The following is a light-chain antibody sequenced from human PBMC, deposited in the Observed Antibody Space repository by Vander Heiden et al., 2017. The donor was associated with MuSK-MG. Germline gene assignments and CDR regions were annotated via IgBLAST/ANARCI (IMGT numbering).Light chain of an antibody. Sequence: DIQMTRSPSSLSASVGDRVTITCRASQSISSYLNWYQQKRGKAPKVLIYAASSLQSGVPSRFSGSGSGTDFTLTISRLQPEDFATYYCQQSDSSPRTFGQGTKVEIK. V-gene: IGKV1-39*01. CDR2: AAS. J-gene: IGKJ1*01. CDR1: QSISSY. CDR3: QQSDSSPRT.